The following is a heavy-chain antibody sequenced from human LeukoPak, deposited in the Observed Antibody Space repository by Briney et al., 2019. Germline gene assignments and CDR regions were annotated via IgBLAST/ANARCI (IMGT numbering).Heavy chain of an antibody. J-gene: IGHJ4*02. CDR1: GFPFTRFY. CDR2: IGLSGSPL. CDR3: ARKDFSSGSFSY. Sequence: NAGGSLRLSCAVSGFPFTRFYMSWVRQAPGKGLEWLSYIGLSGSPLDYADSVRGRFTISRDNAKNSLYLELNSLRAEDTAVYYCARKDFSSGSFSYWGQGTLVTVSS. D-gene: IGHD3-22*01. V-gene: IGHV3-11*04.